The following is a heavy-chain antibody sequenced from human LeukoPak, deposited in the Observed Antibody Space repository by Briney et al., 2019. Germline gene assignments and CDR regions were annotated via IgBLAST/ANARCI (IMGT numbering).Heavy chain of an antibody. V-gene: IGHV3-23*01. J-gene: IGHJ4*02. D-gene: IGHD3-22*01. CDR1: GFTFRSYD. CDR2: ITGTGGNT. Sequence: GGSLRLSCAASGFTFRSYDMSWVRQAPGKGLEWVSDITGTGGNTYYSDCVKGRFTISRDNSKNTLYLQMNSLRDEDTAVYYCAKVKDTSGSRFDYWGQGTLVTVSS. CDR3: AKVKDTSGSRFDY.